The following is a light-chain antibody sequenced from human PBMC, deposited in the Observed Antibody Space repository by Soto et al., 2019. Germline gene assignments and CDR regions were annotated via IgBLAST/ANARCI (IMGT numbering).Light chain of an antibody. Sequence: QSVLAQPASVSGSPGQSITISCSGSSIDVGDNNYVSWYQHHPGKAPKLIIYEVSNRPSGVSNRFSGSSSDNTASLTISGLLPDDEADYYCSSYTTSSTTSYVFGTGTKVTVL. CDR3: SSYTTSSTTSYV. V-gene: IGLV2-14*01. J-gene: IGLJ1*01. CDR1: SIDVGDNNY. CDR2: EVS.